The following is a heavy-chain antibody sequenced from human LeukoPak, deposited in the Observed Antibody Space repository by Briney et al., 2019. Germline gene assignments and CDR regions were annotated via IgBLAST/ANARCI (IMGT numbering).Heavy chain of an antibody. J-gene: IGHJ4*02. CDR1: GFTFDDYS. CDR3: AKSQKYSSPSPPDY. D-gene: IGHD6-6*01. CDR2: ISWNSGSI. Sequence: GRSLRLSCAASGFTFDDYSMHWVRQAPGKGLEWVSGISWNSGSIVYADSVKGRFTISRDSAKTSLYLQMNSLRPEDMAFYYCAKSQKYSSPSPPDYWGQGTLVTVSS. V-gene: IGHV3-9*03.